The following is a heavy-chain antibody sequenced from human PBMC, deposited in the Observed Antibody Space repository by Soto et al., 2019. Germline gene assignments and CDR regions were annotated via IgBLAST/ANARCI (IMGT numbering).Heavy chain of an antibody. CDR2: IYHTGTT. CDR3: ARQRYSRIYWWFDT. Sequence: PSETLSLTCTVSGGSINSGDYSWTWIRQPPGKGLEWIGYIYHTGTTYYNMSLKSRVTISVDRSKNQFSLKLSSVTAADTAVYYCARQRYSRIYWWFDTWGQGTPVTVSS. D-gene: IGHD1-26*01. V-gene: IGHV4-30-2*01. J-gene: IGHJ5*02. CDR1: GGSINSGDYS.